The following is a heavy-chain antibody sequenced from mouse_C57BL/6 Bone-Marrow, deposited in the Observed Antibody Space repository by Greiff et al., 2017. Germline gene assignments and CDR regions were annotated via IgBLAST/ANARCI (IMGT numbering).Heavy chain of an antibody. D-gene: IGHD5-5*01. CDR2: IRNKANGYTT. V-gene: IGHV7-3*01. Sequence: EVQLQESGGGLVQPGGSLSLSCAASGFTFPDYYMSWVRQPPGKALEWLGFIRNKANGYTTEYSASVKGRFTISRDNSQSILYLQMNALRAEDSATYYCARYSLPGFAYWGQGTLVTVSA. J-gene: IGHJ3*01. CDR3: ARYSLPGFAY. CDR1: GFTFPDYY.